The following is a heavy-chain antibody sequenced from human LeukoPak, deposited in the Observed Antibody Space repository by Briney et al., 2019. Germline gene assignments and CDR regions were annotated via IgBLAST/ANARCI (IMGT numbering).Heavy chain of an antibody. CDR3: ARGSPGGERSGYLNY. Sequence: GASVKVSCKASGYTFTSYGISWVRQAPGQGLEWMGWISAYNGNTNYAQKFQARVTMTRDTSLSTAYMQLSRLTSDDTAVYYCARGSPGGERSGYLNYWGQGTLVTVSS. J-gene: IGHJ4*02. V-gene: IGHV1-18*01. CDR2: ISAYNGNT. D-gene: IGHD3-3*01. CDR1: GYTFTSYG.